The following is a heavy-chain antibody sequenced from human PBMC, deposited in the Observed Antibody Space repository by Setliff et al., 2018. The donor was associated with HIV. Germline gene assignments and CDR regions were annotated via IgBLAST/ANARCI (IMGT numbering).Heavy chain of an antibody. V-gene: IGHV4-39*07. J-gene: IGHJ3*02. D-gene: IGHD4-4*01. CDR3: ATSLITVPPDASDI. CDR2: IYHNGNT. CDR1: GGSTSSSSYY. Sequence: VAGGSTSSSSYYWGWIRQPPGMGLEWIASIYHNGNTYYNPSLKSRVTMSVDTSKNQFSLKLSSVTAADTAVYYCATSLITVPPDASDIWGQGTMVTVSS.